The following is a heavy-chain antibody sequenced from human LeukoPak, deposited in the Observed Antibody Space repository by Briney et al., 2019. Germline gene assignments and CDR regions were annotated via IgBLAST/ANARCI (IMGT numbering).Heavy chain of an antibody. CDR1: GFTFSDHY. CDR3: ARVRLGATTRYFDY. J-gene: IGHJ4*02. V-gene: IGHV3-72*01. CDR2: IRNKANSYST. D-gene: IGHD1-26*01. Sequence: GGSLRLSCAAPGFTFSDHYMDWVRQAPGKGLDWVGRIRNKANSYSTEYAPSLKGRFTISRDDSNNSLYLQMNSLKTEDTALYYCARVRLGATTRYFDYWGQGTLVTVSS.